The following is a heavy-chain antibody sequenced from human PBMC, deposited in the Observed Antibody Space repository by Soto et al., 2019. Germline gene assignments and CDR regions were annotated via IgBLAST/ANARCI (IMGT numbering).Heavy chain of an antibody. Sequence: QVQLQESGPGLVKPSETLSLTCTVSGGSISSYYWSWIRQPPGKGLEWIGYIYYSGSTNYNPSLKSRVTISVDTSKNQFSLKLSSVTAADTAVYYCARLPTVTTGGTLFYWFDPWGQGTPVTVSS. CDR3: ARLPTVTTGGTLFYWFDP. V-gene: IGHV4-59*08. CDR2: IYYSGST. CDR1: GGSISSYY. D-gene: IGHD4-17*01. J-gene: IGHJ5*02.